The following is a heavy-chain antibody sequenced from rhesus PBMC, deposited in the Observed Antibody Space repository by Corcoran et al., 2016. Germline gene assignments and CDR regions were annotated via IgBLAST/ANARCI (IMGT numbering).Heavy chain of an antibody. D-gene: IGHD2-2*01. CDR1: GYSISRGDG. J-gene: IGHJ5-1*01. CDR3: ARGGANDI. Sequence: QVQLQESGPGLVKASETLSLTCAVAGYSISRGDGWSGIRQPPGKGREWIGFIDSSDTINYDPSLKSRVTISKDTSKNQFSLKLSSVTAADTAVYSCARGGANDIWGPGVLVTVSS. V-gene: IGHV4-127*01. CDR2: IDSSDTI.